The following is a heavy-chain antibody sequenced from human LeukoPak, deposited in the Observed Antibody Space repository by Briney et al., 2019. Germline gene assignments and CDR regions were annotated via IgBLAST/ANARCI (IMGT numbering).Heavy chain of an antibody. CDR2: IYSGGST. D-gene: IGHD3-3*01. V-gene: IGHV3-53*05. CDR1: GFTVSSNY. CDR3: ARDRGDDFWSGPTDPYYYMDV. J-gene: IGHJ6*03. Sequence: GGSLRLSCAASGFTVSSNYMSWVRQAPGKGLEWVSVIYSGGSTYYADSVKGRFTISRDNSKNTPYLQMNSLRAEDTAVYYCARDRGDDFWSGPTDPYYYMDVWGKGTTVTVSS.